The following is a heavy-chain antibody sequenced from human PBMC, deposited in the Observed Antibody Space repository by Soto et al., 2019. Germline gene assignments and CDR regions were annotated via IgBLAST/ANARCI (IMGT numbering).Heavy chain of an antibody. D-gene: IGHD5-12*01. Sequence: ASVKVSCKASGGTFSSYAISWVRQAPGQGLEWMGGIIPIFGTANYAQKFQGRVTITADESTSTAYMELSSLRSEDTAVYYCARALVEMATMGYYFDYWGQGTMVTVYS. V-gene: IGHV1-69*13. CDR3: ARALVEMATMGYYFDY. J-gene: IGHJ4*02. CDR2: IIPIFGTA. CDR1: GGTFSSYA.